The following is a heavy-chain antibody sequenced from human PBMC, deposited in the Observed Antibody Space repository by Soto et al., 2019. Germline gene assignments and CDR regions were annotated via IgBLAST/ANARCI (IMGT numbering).Heavy chain of an antibody. J-gene: IGHJ4*02. CDR3: ASKAACGGDCYAFDS. V-gene: IGHV1-69*06. D-gene: IGHD2-21*02. CDR2: IIPLFGTA. CDR1: GGIFSSNT. Sequence: QVYLVQSGAEVKKPGSSVKISCKASGGIFSSNTINWLRQAAGQGLEWMVGIIPLFGTANYAEKFQGRVTITADKSTKTEYMELTSLSSEDTAVYYCASKAACGGDCYAFDSWGRGTLVTVSS.